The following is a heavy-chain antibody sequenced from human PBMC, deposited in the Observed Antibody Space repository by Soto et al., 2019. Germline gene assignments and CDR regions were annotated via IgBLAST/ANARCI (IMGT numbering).Heavy chain of an antibody. V-gene: IGHV1-18*01. CDR1: GYTFTSYG. J-gene: IGHJ4*02. Sequence: ASVKVSCKASGYTFTSYGISWVRQAPGQGLEWMGWISAYNGNTNYAQKLQGRVTMTTDTSTSTAYMELRSLRSDDTAVYYCARFVGFRGYWGEDYGDSYFDYWGKGTLVTVS. CDR3: ARFVGFRGYWGEDYGDSYFDY. CDR2: ISAYNGNT. D-gene: IGHD4-17*01.